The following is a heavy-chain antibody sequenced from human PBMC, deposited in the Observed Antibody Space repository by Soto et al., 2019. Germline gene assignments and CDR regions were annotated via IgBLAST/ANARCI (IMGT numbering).Heavy chain of an antibody. CDR2: IYYSGST. V-gene: IGHV4-31*03. CDR3: AREPCGGDCYGYYYHGMDV. J-gene: IGHJ6*02. CDR1: GGSISSGGYY. D-gene: IGHD2-21*02. Sequence: QVQLQESGPGLVKPSQTLSLTCSVSGGSISSGGYYWSWIRQHPGKGLEWIAYIYYSGSTYYNPSLKSRVTISVDTSKNQLSLKLSSVTAADTAMYYCAREPCGGDCYGYYYHGMDVWGQGTTVTVSS.